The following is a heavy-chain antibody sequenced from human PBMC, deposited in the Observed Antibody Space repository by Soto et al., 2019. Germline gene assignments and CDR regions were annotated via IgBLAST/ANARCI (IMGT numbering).Heavy chain of an antibody. J-gene: IGHJ5*02. D-gene: IGHD2-2*01. CDR2: IYYSGST. Sequence: SETLSLTCTVSGGSISSYYWSWIRQPPGKGLEWIGYIYYSGSTNYNPSLKSRVTISVDTSKNQFSLKLSSVTAADTAVYYCARARAAMGFNWFDPWGQGTLVTVSS. V-gene: IGHV4-59*01. CDR1: GGSISSYY. CDR3: ARARAAMGFNWFDP.